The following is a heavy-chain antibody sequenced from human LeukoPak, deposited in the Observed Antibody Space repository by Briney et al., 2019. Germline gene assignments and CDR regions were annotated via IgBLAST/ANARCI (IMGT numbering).Heavy chain of an antibody. CDR1: GGSISSYY. J-gene: IGHJ4*02. V-gene: IGHV4-59*01. CDR2: IYYSGST. Sequence: SSETLSLTCTVSGGSISSYYWSWIRQPPGKGLEWIRYIYYSGSTNYNPSLKSRVTISVDTSKNQFSLKLSSVTAADTAVYYCARDRWYDSSGEMDYWGQGTLVTVSS. D-gene: IGHD3-22*01. CDR3: ARDRWYDSSGEMDY.